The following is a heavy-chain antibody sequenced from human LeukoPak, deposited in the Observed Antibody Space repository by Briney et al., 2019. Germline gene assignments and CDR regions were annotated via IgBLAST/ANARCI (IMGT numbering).Heavy chain of an antibody. V-gene: IGHV3-30*02. CDR1: GFTFSSYG. CDR2: IRYDGSNK. Sequence: GGSLRLSCAASGFTFSSYGMHWVRQAPGKGLEWVAFIRYDGSNKYYADSVKGRFTISRDTSKNTLSLQMYSLRVEDTAVYYCAREKGRGVISPYFDSWGQGTLVTVSS. D-gene: IGHD3-10*01. CDR3: AREKGRGVISPYFDS. J-gene: IGHJ4*02.